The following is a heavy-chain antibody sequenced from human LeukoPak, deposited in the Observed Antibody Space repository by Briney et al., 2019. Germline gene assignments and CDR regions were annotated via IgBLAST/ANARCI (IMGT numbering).Heavy chain of an antibody. Sequence: SETLSLTCTVSGGSISSSSYYWGWIRQPPGKGLEWIGSIYYSGSTYYNPSLKSRVTISVDTSKNQFSLKLSSVTAADTAVYYCARERYSSSSAYYYMDVWGKGTTVTVSS. CDR2: IYYSGST. CDR3: ARERYSSSSAYYYMDV. J-gene: IGHJ6*03. V-gene: IGHV4-39*07. D-gene: IGHD6-6*01. CDR1: GGSISSSSYY.